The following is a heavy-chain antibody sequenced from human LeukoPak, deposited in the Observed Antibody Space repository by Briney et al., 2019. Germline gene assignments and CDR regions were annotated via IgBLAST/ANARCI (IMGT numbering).Heavy chain of an antibody. CDR2: INPSGGST. CDR3: ARDSVVAAATPRLYYYYYYMDV. D-gene: IGHD2-15*01. Sequence: GASVKVSCKASVYTFTSYYMHWVRQAPGQGLEWMGIINPSGGSTSYAQKFQGRVTMTRDTSTSTVYMELSSLRSEDTAVYYCARDSVVAAATPRLYYYYYYMDVWGKGTTVTVSS. J-gene: IGHJ6*03. CDR1: VYTFTSYY. V-gene: IGHV1-46*01.